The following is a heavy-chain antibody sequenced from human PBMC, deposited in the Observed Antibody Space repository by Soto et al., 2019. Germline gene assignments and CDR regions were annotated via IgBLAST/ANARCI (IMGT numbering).Heavy chain of an antibody. J-gene: IGHJ3*02. D-gene: IGHD3-22*01. Sequence: GASVKVSCKASGGTFSSYAISWVRQAPGQGLEWMGGIIPIFGTANYAQKFQGRVTITADESTSTAYMELSSLRSEDTAVYYCASPVPYYYDSSGYDAFDIWGQGTMVTVSS. CDR1: GGTFSSYA. CDR3: ASPVPYYYDSSGYDAFDI. CDR2: IIPIFGTA. V-gene: IGHV1-69*13.